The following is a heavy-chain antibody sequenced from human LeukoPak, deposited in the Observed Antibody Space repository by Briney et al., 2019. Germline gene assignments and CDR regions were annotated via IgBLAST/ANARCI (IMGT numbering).Heavy chain of an antibody. Sequence: PGGSLRLSCAASGFTFSSYWMHWVRQAPGKGLVWVSRINSDGSSTSYADSVKGRFTISRDNAKNTLFLQMNSLRAEDTAVYYCARGSGGWAYFDYWGQGTLVTVSS. CDR1: GFTFSSYW. CDR2: INSDGSST. J-gene: IGHJ4*02. V-gene: IGHV3-74*01. CDR3: ARGSGGWAYFDY. D-gene: IGHD6-19*01.